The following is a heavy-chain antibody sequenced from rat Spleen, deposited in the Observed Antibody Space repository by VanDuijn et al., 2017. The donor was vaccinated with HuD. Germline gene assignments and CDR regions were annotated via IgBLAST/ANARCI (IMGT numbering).Heavy chain of an antibody. V-gene: IGHV5-58*01. J-gene: IGHJ2*01. CDR1: GFTFSRYW. Sequence: EVQLVETGGGLVQPGRSLKLSCVASGFTFSRYWMYWVRQAPGKGLEWISSIDNDGGRTHYSDSVKGRFTISRDNAKSSLYLQMYSLRSEDTATYYCTTDRGSVDYWGQGVMVTVSS. D-gene: IGHD4-3*01. CDR2: IDNDGGRT. CDR3: TTDRGSVDY.